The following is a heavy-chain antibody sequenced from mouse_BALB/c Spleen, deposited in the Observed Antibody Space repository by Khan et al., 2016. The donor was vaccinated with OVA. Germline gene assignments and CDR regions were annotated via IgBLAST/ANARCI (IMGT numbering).Heavy chain of an antibody. CDR1: GFSLTNYG. V-gene: IGHV2-6-1*01. CDR2: IWSDGST. CDR3: ARQPYYHYNIMDY. J-gene: IGHJ4*01. D-gene: IGHD2-10*01. Sequence: QVQLKQSGPGLVAPSQSLSITCTISGFSLTNYGVHWVRQPPGKGLEWLVVIWSDGSTTYNSALQSRLTITKENSKSQVFLEMNSLQTDDTAMYFCARQPYYHYNIMDYWGQGTSVTVSS.